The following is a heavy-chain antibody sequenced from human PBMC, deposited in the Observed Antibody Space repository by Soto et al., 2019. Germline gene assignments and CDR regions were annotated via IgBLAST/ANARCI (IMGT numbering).Heavy chain of an antibody. CDR1: GGSISSYY. Sequence: PSETLSLTCTVSGGSISSYYWSWIRQPPGKGLEWIGYIYYSGSTNYNPSLKSRVTISVDTSKNQFSLKLSSVTAADTAVYYCARGVAPFNYYDSSGYSYFDYWGQGTLVTVSS. D-gene: IGHD3-22*01. V-gene: IGHV4-59*01. CDR2: IYYSGST. CDR3: ARGVAPFNYYDSSGYSYFDY. J-gene: IGHJ4*02.